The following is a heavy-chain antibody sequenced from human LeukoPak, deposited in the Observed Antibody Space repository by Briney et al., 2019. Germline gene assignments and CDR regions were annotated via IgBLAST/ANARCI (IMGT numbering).Heavy chain of an antibody. CDR2: INTDGTVT. D-gene: IGHD6-19*01. J-gene: IGHJ4*02. Sequence: GGTLRLSCAASGFTFSKYWMLWVRQAPGQGLESVSRINTDGTVTTYADSVKGRFTVSRDNADNTMFLQMNSVRDEDTAVYYCATKQWLAPPPDSWGQGTPVTVSS. CDR1: GFTFSKYW. CDR3: ATKQWLAPPPDS. V-gene: IGHV3-74*01.